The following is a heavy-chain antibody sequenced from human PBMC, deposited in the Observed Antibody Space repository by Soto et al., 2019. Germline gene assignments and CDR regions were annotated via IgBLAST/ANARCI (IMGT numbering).Heavy chain of an antibody. D-gene: IGHD1-26*01. V-gene: IGHV1-24*01. CDR1: GYTLTELS. CDR2: FDPEDGET. CDR3: ATRGEGIVARDAFDI. J-gene: IGHJ3*02. Sequence: ASVKVSCKVSGYTLTELSMHWVRQAPGKGLEWMGGFDPEDGETIYAQKFQGRVTMTEDTSTDTAYMELNSLRSEDTAVYYCATRGEGIVARDAFDIWGQGTMVTVSS.